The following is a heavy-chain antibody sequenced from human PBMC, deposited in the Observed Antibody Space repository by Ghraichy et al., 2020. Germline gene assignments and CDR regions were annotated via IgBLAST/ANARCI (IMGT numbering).Heavy chain of an antibody. CDR1: GGSISSYY. J-gene: IGHJ3*02. Sequence: SETLSLTCTVSGGSISSYYWSWIRQPQGKGLEWIGYIYYSGRTNYNPSLKSRVTISVDTSKNQFSLKLSSVTAADTAVYYCARGFQGSGSYEAFDIWGQGTMVTVSS. CDR3: ARGFQGSGSYEAFDI. CDR2: IYYSGRT. V-gene: IGHV4-59*01. D-gene: IGHD3-10*01.